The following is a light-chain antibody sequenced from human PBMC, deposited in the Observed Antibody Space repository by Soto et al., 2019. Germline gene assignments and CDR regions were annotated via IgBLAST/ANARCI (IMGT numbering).Light chain of an antibody. V-gene: IGKV1-27*01. J-gene: IGKJ3*01. CDR1: QDIINY. CDR2: AAS. CDR3: QNYNSAPFT. Sequence: DIQMTQSPSSLSASVGDSVTITCRASQDIINYLTWYQQKPGKVPKLLIYAASTLQSGVPSRFSGSGSGTDFTLTTSSLQPEDVATYYCQNYNSAPFTFGPGTKVDI.